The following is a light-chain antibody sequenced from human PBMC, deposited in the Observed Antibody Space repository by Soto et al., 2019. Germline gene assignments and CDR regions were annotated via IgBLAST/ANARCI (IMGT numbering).Light chain of an antibody. J-gene: IGLJ2*01. CDR1: SSDVGGSNY. Sequence: QSVLTQPASVSGSPGQSSTISCTGTSSDVGGSNYVSWYQHHPGKAPKLMIYDVTNRPSGVANRFSGSKSGNTASLTISGVQSEDEASYYCSSYTTTSTVVFGGGTKLTAL. CDR3: SSYTTTSTVV. CDR2: DVT. V-gene: IGLV2-14*03.